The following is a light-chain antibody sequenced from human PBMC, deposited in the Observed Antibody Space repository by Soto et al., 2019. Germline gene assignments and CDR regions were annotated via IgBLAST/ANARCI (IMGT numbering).Light chain of an antibody. V-gene: IGKV3-15*01. CDR3: QTYNICLPCP. Sequence: IVIMQSPATLSRSPGERATLSCRASQSVSSNLAWYQQKPGQAPRLLIYGASTRSTDIPARFSGSGSGTKFTLTVSSLHYEDLAVYYCQTYNICLPCPFAQVTKVAIK. CDR1: QSVSSN. CDR2: GAS. J-gene: IGKJ1*01.